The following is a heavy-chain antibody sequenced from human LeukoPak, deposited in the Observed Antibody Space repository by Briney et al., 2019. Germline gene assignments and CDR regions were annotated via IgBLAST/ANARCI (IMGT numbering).Heavy chain of an antibody. Sequence: GGSLRLSRAASGFTFNSYSMNWVRQAPGKGLEWVSSISSSSIYIYYADSVKGRFTVSRDNAMNSLYLQLNSLRAEDTAVYYCARAIAADTAMDCLDYWGQGTLVTVSS. D-gene: IGHD5-18*01. J-gene: IGHJ4*02. CDR1: GFTFNSYS. CDR3: ARAIAADTAMDCLDY. V-gene: IGHV3-21*01. CDR2: ISSSSIYI.